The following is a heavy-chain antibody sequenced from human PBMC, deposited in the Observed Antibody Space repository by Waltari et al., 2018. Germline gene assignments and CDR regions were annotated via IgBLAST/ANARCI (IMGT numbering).Heavy chain of an antibody. D-gene: IGHD6-13*01. CDR3: ARHSTAAGTRDY. Sequence: QVQLQESGPGLVKPSETLSLTCTVSGGSLSSYYWSWIRQPPGKGLEWIGYIYYSGSTNYNPSLKSRVTISVDTSKNQFSLKLSSVTAADTAVYYCARHSTAAGTRDYWGQGTLVTVSS. V-gene: IGHV4-59*08. CDR1: GGSLSSYY. J-gene: IGHJ4*02. CDR2: IYYSGST.